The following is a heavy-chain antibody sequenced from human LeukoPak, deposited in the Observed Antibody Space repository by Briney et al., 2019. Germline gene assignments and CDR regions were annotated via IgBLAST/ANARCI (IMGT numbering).Heavy chain of an antibody. V-gene: IGHV4-39*01. J-gene: IGHJ5*02. Sequence: SETLSLTCTVSGGSISTSSYYWGWIRQPPGKGLEWLGSIYNSGSTYCNPSLKSRVTISVDTSRKQFSLKLSSVTAADTAVYYCARGYCSSTTCSPGDNWFDPWGQGTLVTVSS. CDR1: GGSISTSSYY. CDR2: IYNSGST. CDR3: ARGYCSSTTCSPGDNWFDP. D-gene: IGHD2-2*01.